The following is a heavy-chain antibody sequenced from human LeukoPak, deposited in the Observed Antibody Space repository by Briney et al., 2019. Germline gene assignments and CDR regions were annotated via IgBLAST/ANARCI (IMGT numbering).Heavy chain of an antibody. CDR2: IGSSSSYI. CDR3: AREATEYSGSSDY. CDR1: GFTFSTYT. V-gene: IGHV3-21*01. J-gene: IGHJ4*02. D-gene: IGHD6-6*01. Sequence: GGSLRLSCAVSGFTFSTYTMNWVRQAPGKGLEWVSSIGSSSSYIYYADSVEGRFTISRDNAKNSLYLQMNSLRAEDTAVYFCAREATEYSGSSDYWGQGILVTVSS.